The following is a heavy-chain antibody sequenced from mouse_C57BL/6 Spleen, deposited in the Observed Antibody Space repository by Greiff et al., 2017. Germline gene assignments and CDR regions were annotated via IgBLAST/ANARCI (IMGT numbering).Heavy chain of an antibody. CDR1: GYTFTGYW. Sequence: QVQLKESGAELMKPGASVKLSCKATGYTFTGYWIEWVKQRPGHGLEWIGEILPGSGSTNYNEKFKGKATFTADTSSNTAYMQLSSLTTDDSAIYYCARGSASMVTRKAGFAYWGQGTLVTVSA. CDR2: ILPGSGST. J-gene: IGHJ3*01. CDR3: ARGSASMVTRKAGFAY. V-gene: IGHV1-9*01. D-gene: IGHD2-2*01.